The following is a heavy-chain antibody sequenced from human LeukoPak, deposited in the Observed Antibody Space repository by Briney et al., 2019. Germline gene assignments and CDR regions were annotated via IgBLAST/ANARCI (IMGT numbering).Heavy chain of an antibody. V-gene: IGHV3-23*01. J-gene: IGHJ4*02. D-gene: IGHD2-15*01. CDR3: AKDCSGGSCYFDY. CDR1: GFTFSSYA. CDR2: ISGSGGST. Sequence: PGGSLRLSCAASGFTFSSYAMSWVRQAPGKGLEWVSAISGSGGSTYYADSVKGRSTISRDNSKNTLYLQMNSLRAEDTAVYYCAKDCSGGSCYFDYWGQGTLVTVSS.